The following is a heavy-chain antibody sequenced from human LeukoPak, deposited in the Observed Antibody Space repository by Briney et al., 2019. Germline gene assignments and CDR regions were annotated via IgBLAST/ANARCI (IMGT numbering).Heavy chain of an antibody. J-gene: IGHJ5*02. V-gene: IGHV4-59*01. D-gene: IGHD6-6*01. Sequence: SETLSLTCTVSGGSISNYYWSWIRQPPGKGLEWIGYISYSGNTNYNPSLKSRVTISVDTSKNQFSLKLSSVTAADTAVYYCARGRTYRSSSWFDPWGQGTLVTVSS. CDR2: ISYSGNT. CDR3: ARGRTYRSSSWFDP. CDR1: GGSISNYY.